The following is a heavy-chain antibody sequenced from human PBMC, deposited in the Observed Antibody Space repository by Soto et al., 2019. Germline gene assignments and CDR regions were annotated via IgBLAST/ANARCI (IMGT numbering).Heavy chain of an antibody. CDR2: VYHTGRT. V-gene: IGHV4-61*08. J-gene: IGHJ4*02. CDR1: GGSISSGDYY. D-gene: IGHD3-3*01. Sequence: SETLSLTCTVSGGSISSGDYYWSWIRQPPGKGLEWIGYVYHTGRTSYNPSLKSRVSISMDTSKNQFSLNLDSVTAADTAVYFCARDFAYFDSWGQGTLVTVSS. CDR3: ARDFAYFDS.